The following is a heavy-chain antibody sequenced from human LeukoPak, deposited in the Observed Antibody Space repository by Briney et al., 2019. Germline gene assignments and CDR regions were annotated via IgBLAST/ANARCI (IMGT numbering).Heavy chain of an antibody. CDR1: GFTFSSYA. V-gene: IGHV3-23*01. CDR2: ISGSGGST. CDR3: AKDPTGGGSGSRNFDY. Sequence: GGSLRLSCAASGFTFSSYAMSWVRQAPGKGLEWVSAISGSGGSTYYADSVKGRFTISRDNSKNTLYLQMNSLRADDTAVYYCAKDPTGGGSGSRNFDYWGQGTLVTVSS. J-gene: IGHJ4*02. D-gene: IGHD3-10*01.